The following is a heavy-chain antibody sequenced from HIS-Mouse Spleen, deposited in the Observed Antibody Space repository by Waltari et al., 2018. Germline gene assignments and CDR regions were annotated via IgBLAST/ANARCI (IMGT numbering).Heavy chain of an antibody. CDR3: ARIAEGYSSGWYAFDY. J-gene: IGHJ4*02. CDR2: IDWDDDK. Sequence: QVTLRESGPALVKPTQTLTLTCTFSGFSLSTSGMCVSWIRQPTGKALEWLARIDWDDDKYYRTSLKTRLTISKDTSKNQVVLTITNMDPVDTATYYCARIAEGYSSGWYAFDYWGQGTLVTVSS. CDR1: GFSLSTSGMC. D-gene: IGHD6-19*01. V-gene: IGHV2-70*15.